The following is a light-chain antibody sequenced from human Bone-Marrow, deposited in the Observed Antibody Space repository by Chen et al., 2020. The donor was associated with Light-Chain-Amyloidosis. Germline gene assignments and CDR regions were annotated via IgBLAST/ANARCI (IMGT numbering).Light chain of an antibody. CDR2: RNN. CDR1: SSNIGSNY. J-gene: IGLJ2*01. CDR3: AAWDDSLSGRV. Sequence: QSVLTQPPSASGTPGQRVTISCSGSSSNIGSNYVYWYQQLPGTAPKLLIYRNNQRPSGVPDRCAGSTSGPSASLANSGLRSEDEADYYCAAWDDSLSGRVFGGGTKLTVL. V-gene: IGLV1-47*01.